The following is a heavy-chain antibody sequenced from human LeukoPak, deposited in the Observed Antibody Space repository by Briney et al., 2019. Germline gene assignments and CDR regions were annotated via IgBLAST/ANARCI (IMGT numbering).Heavy chain of an antibody. J-gene: IGHJ4*02. CDR3: ARLPLATARYYFDY. CDR2: INHRGGEK. D-gene: IGHD4-17*01. V-gene: IGHV3-7*01. CDR1: GFTFSTYW. Sequence: GGSLRLSCAASGFTFSTYWMSWVRQTPGKGLEWVANINHRGGEKYYVDSVEDRFTISRDNARNSLFLQMTSLTAEDTAVYFCARLPLATARYYFDYWGQGTLVTVSS.